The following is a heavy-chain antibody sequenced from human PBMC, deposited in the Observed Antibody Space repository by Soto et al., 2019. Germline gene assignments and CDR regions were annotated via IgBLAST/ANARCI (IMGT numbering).Heavy chain of an antibody. CDR2: IYNFGST. J-gene: IGHJ4*02. D-gene: IGHD3-22*01. V-gene: IGHV4-30-2*01. Sequence: PSQTLSLTCTVYGASISYGGFSWRWIRQPPGNGLEWIGYIYNFGSTYFHPYFKSRPSISIDRSRNQFSLNLSSVTDADIALDYCARDYCYGVFDCWGQGVPVTVSS. CDR3: ARDYCYGVFDC. CDR1: GASISYGGFS.